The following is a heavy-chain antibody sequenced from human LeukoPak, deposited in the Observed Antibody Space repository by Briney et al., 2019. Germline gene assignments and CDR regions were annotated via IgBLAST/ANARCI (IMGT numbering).Heavy chain of an antibody. D-gene: IGHD2-15*01. CDR3: AREAQKYCSGGSCYGPGDY. CDR2: INHSGST. Sequence: SETLSLTCAVYGGSFSGYYWSWIRQPPGKGLEWIGEINHSGSTNYNPSLKSRVTISVDTSKNQFSLKLSSVTAADTAVYYCAREAQKYCSGGSCYGPGDYWGQGTLSPSPQ. V-gene: IGHV4-34*01. CDR1: GGSFSGYY. J-gene: IGHJ4*02.